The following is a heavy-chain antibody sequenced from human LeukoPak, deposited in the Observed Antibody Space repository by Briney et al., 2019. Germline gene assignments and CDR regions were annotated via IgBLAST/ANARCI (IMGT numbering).Heavy chain of an antibody. CDR2: INPNNGRT. D-gene: IGHD3-10*01. J-gene: IGHJ5*02. CDR3: ARITMVRGVSNWFDP. Sequence: ASVKVSCKSSGYTFTGYYIHWVRQAPGQGLEWMGWINPNNGRTNYAQKFQGSDTMTRHTSNSTPHMELSSLRSDDAAVYHCARITMVRGVSNWFDPWGQGTLVTVSS. V-gene: IGHV1-2*02. CDR1: GYTFTGYY.